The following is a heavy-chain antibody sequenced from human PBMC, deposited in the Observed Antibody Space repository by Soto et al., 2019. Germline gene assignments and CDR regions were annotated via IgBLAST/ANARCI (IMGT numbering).Heavy chain of an antibody. CDR1: GYTFTSYA. Sequence: SGKVSCKASGYTFTSYAMHWVRQAPGQRLEWMGWINAGNGNTKYSQKFQGRVTITRDTSASTAYMELSSLRSEDTAVYYCAYDEVVGLFSFCGQRTLVTGSS. D-gene: IGHD1-26*01. V-gene: IGHV1-3*01. CDR3: AYDEVVGLFSF. CDR2: INAGNGNT. J-gene: IGHJ4*02.